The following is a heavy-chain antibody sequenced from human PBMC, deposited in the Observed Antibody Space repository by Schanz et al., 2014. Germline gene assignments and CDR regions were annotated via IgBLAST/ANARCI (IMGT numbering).Heavy chain of an antibody. V-gene: IGHV3-11*06. J-gene: IGHJ4*02. D-gene: IGHD3-16*01. Sequence: QVQLVESGGGVVQPGRSLRLSCAGSGFSFSDYGMHWVRQAPGRGLEWVSGISDRGDGTNYGDSVRGRFTISRDNAKNSLYLQMNSLRAEDTAVYYCARDYAGFDCWGQGTLVTVSS. CDR2: ISDRGDGT. CDR1: GFSFSDYG. CDR3: ARDYAGFDC.